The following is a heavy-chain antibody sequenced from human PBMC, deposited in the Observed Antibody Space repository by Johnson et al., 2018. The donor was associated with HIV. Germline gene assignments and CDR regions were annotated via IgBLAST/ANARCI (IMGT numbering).Heavy chain of an antibody. CDR2: ISYAGSNK. V-gene: IGHV3-30-3*01. Sequence: QVQLVESGGGVVQPGRSLRLSCAASGFTFSSYAMHWVRQAPGKGLEWVAVISYAGSNKYYADSVKGRFTISRDNSKNTLYLQMSSLRAEDTAGYYCAREGGGYDGKGAFDIWGQGTMVTVSS. CDR1: GFTFSSYA. J-gene: IGHJ3*02. D-gene: IGHD5-12*01. CDR3: AREGGGYDGKGAFDI.